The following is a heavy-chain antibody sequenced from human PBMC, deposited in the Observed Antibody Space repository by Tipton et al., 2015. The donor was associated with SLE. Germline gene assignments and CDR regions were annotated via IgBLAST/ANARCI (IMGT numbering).Heavy chain of an antibody. D-gene: IGHD1-7*01. V-gene: IGHV4-34*01. J-gene: IGHJ3*02. CDR3: ARGVAYYWDFGAFDI. Sequence: LRLSCTIYDGSFSGYHWSWIRQPPGKGLEWIGEINYSGSTNYNPSLESRVTISIGTSKNQLSLKLTSVTAADTAVYYCARGVAYYWDFGAFDIWGQGTMVTVSS. CDR2: INYSGST. CDR1: DGSFSGYH.